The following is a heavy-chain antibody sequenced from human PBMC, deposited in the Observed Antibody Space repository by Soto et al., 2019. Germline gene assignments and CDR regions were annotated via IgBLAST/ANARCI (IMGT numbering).Heavy chain of an antibody. CDR1: GGSIRSGDYY. Sequence: SETLSLTCTVSGGSIRSGDYYWSWIRQPPGKGLESIGYTYYSGSTYYNPSLQSRVTILVDTSKNQFSLXLSSVTAADTAVYYCARDLWLPSXRWVDYWGQGTLVTVSS. CDR3: ARDLWLPSXRWVDY. D-gene: IGHD5-18*01. CDR2: TYYSGST. V-gene: IGHV4-30-4*01. J-gene: IGHJ4*02.